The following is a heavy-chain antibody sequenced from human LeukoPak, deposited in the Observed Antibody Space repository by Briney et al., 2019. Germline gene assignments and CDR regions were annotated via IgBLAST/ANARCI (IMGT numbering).Heavy chain of an antibody. J-gene: IGHJ4*02. CDR1: GFTFITYN. Sequence: GGSLRLSCAASGFTFITYNMNWVRQAPGKGLEWVSSISSSGDYIYYADSVKGRFTISRDNAKNSLYLQMSSLRAEDTAVYYCARDRELYCSGGSCSNFDYWGQGTLVTVSS. CDR3: ARDRELYCSGGSCSNFDY. V-gene: IGHV3-21*01. CDR2: ISSSGDYI. D-gene: IGHD2-15*01.